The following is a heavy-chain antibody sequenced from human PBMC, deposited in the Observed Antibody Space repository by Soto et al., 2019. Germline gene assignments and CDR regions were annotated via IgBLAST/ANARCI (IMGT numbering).Heavy chain of an antibody. Sequence: SETLSLTCTVSGGSISSSSYYWGWIRQPPGKGLEWIGSIYYSGSTYYNPSLKSRVTISVDTSKNQFSLKLSSVTAADTAVYYCARTFSRITICGVVIFDWFDPWGQGTLVTVSS. CDR1: GGSISSSSYY. J-gene: IGHJ5*02. D-gene: IGHD3-3*01. V-gene: IGHV4-39*01. CDR2: IYYSGST. CDR3: ARTFSRITICGVVIFDWFDP.